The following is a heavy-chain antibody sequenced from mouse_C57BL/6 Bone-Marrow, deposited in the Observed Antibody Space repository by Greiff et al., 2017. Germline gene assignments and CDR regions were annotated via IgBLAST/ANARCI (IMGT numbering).Heavy chain of an antibody. CDR2: INPNNGGT. CDR3: ARYLLWYPFAY. V-gene: IGHV1-18*01. CDR1: GYTFTDYN. J-gene: IGHJ3*01. Sequence: VQLKESGPELVKPGASVKIPCKASGYTFTDYNMDWVKQSHGKSLEWIGDINPNNGGTIYNQKFKGKATLTVDKSSSAAYMELRSLTSEDTAVYYCARYLLWYPFAYWGQGTLVAVSA. D-gene: IGHD2-1*01.